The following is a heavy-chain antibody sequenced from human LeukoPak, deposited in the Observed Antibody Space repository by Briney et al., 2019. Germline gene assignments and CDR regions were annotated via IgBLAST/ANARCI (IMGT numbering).Heavy chain of an antibody. J-gene: IGHJ3*02. V-gene: IGHV3-7*01. D-gene: IGHD6-13*01. CDR1: GFTFSSFW. Sequence: GGPLRLSCAASGFTFSSFWMSWVGQAPGKGREWVANIKQDGSEKYYVDSVKGRFTISRDNAKNSLYLQMNSLRAEDTAVYYCARDTAAGTKFGDAFDIWGQGTMVTVSS. CDR2: IKQDGSEK. CDR3: ARDTAAGTKFGDAFDI.